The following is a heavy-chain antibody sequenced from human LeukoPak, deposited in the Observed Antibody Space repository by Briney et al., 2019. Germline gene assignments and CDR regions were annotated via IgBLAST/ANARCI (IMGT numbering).Heavy chain of an antibody. Sequence: PGGSLRLSCAASGFTFSSCGMSWVRQAPGKGLEWVSAISGSGGSTYYADSVKGRFTISRDNSKNTLYLQMNSLRAEDTAVYYCAKDRMERYFDWLDVVDAFDIWGQGTMVTVSS. V-gene: IGHV3-23*01. CDR1: GFTFSSCG. CDR2: ISGSGGST. D-gene: IGHD3-9*01. J-gene: IGHJ3*02. CDR3: AKDRMERYFDWLDVVDAFDI.